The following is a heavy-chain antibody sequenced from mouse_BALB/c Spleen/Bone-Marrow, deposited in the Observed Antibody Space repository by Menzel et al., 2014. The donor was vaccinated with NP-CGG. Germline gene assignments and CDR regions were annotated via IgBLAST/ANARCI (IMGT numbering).Heavy chain of an antibody. J-gene: IGHJ4*01. Sequence: QVQLKESGPSLVQPSQSLSITCTVSGFSLTSYGVHWVRQSPGKGLEWLGVIWRGGSTDYNAALMSRLSITKDNSKSQVFFKMNSLQADDAAICYCAIDGYYDMDCWGQGTSVTVSS. D-gene: IGHD2-3*01. CDR1: GFSLTSYG. CDR2: IWRGGST. CDR3: AIDGYYDMDC. V-gene: IGHV2-5-1*01.